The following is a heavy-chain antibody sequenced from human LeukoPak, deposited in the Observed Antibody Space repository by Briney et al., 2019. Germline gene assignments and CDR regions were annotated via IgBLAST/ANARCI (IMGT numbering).Heavy chain of an antibody. D-gene: IGHD1-26*01. Sequence: PSETLSLTCTVSGGSISSSSYYWGWIRQPPGKGLEWIGSIYYSGSTYYNPSLKSRVTISVDTSKNQFSLKLSSVTAADTAVYYCARFSSEGATNYWGQGTLVTVSS. CDR2: IYYSGST. J-gene: IGHJ4*02. CDR3: ARFSSEGATNY. V-gene: IGHV4-39*01. CDR1: GGSISSSSYY.